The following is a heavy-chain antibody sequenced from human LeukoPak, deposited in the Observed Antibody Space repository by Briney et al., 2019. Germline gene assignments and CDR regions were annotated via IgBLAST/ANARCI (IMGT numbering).Heavy chain of an antibody. Sequence: SETLSLTCAVYGGSFSGYYWSWIRQPPGKGLEWIGEINHSGSTNYNPSLKSRVTISVDTSKNQFSLKLSSVTAADTAVYYCARWPQQYLTFGGVSDTSDALDIWGQGTMVTVSS. CDR2: INHSGST. CDR3: ARWPQQYLTFGGVSDTSDALDI. V-gene: IGHV4-34*01. D-gene: IGHD3-16*01. J-gene: IGHJ3*02. CDR1: GGSFSGYY.